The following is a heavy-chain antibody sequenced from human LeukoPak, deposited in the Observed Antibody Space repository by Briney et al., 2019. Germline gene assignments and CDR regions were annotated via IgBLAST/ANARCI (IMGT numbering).Heavy chain of an antibody. CDR2: IYRGGST. CDR1: GFSFRSYS. J-gene: IGHJ4*02. D-gene: IGHD3-22*01. V-gene: IGHV3-66*04. Sequence: PGGSLRLSCAASGFSFRSYSMSWVRQAPGKGLEWVSIIYRGGSTNYADSVKGRFTISRDTSKNTLYLQMNSLRAEDTAVYYCTRLSANSSAYFFDYWGQGTLVTVSS. CDR3: TRLSANSSAYFFDY.